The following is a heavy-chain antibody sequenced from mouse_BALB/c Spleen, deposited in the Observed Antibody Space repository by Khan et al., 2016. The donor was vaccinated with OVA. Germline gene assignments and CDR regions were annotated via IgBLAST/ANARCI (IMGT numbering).Heavy chain of an antibody. CDR2: INTHSGVP. J-gene: IGHJ4*01. D-gene: IGHD2-14*01. V-gene: IGHV9-4*02. CDR3: ARGGAAYYRDDGGAMEY. CDR1: GYTFTTAG. Sequence: QIQLVQSGPELKKPGETVRISCKASGYTFTTAGIQWVQKMPGKGLKWIGWINTHSGVPKYAEDFKGRFAFSLEISVSTTYLQITNLKNEDKATYYWARGGAAYYRDDGGAMEYWGQGTSVTVSS.